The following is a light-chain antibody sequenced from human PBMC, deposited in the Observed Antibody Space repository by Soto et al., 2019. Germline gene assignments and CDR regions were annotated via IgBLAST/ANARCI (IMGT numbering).Light chain of an antibody. J-gene: IGLJ1*01. V-gene: IGLV2-23*01. Sequence: SVLTQPAPVSGSPGQSITISCPGTSSAVGRYNFVSWYQKHAGKAPKLMIYEGSKRPSGVSNRFSGSKSGNTASLTISGLQAEDEADYYCCSYAGSSPYVFGTGTKVTVL. CDR1: SSAVGRYNF. CDR3: CSYAGSSPYV. CDR2: EGS.